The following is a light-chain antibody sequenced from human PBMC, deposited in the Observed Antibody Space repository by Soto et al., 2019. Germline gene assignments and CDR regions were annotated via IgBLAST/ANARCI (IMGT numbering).Light chain of an antibody. J-gene: IGKJ2*01. CDR3: QQSYSTRGYT. V-gene: IGKV1-39*01. Sequence: DIQMTQSPSSLSASVGDRVTITCRASQSTSSYLNWYQQKPGKAPKLLIYAASSLQSGVASRFSGSGSGTDFTLTISSLQPEDFATYYCQQSYSTRGYTFGQGTKLEIK. CDR1: QSTSSY. CDR2: AAS.